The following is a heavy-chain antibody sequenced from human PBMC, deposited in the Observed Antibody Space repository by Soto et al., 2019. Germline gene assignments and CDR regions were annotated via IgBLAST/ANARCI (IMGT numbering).Heavy chain of an antibody. Sequence: QVQLVQSGAEVKKPGASVKVSCKASGYTFTSYGISWVRQAPGQGLEWMGWISAYNGNTNYAQKLQGRVTMTTDTSTSTAYMELRSLRSDDTAVYYCAFRRTTIFGVAHDAFDIWGQGTMVTVSS. D-gene: IGHD3-3*01. CDR2: ISAYNGNT. CDR1: GYTFTSYG. V-gene: IGHV1-18*01. J-gene: IGHJ3*02. CDR3: AFRRTTIFGVAHDAFDI.